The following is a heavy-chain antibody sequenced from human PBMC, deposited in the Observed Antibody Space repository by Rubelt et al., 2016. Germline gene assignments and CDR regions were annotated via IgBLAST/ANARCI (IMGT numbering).Heavy chain of an antibody. V-gene: IGHV4-34*01. CDR1: SGSLSNFY. CDR2: INHSGST. J-gene: IGHJ4*02. CDR3: ARSAWIPHYFDY. Sequence: QVQLQQWGAGLLKPSETLSLTCAVYSGSLSNFYWSWVRQSPGEGLEWIGEINHSGSTNYNPSLKSRVTISVDTSKTRFSLKLCSVTAADTALYYCARSAWIPHYFDYWGQGTLVTVSS. D-gene: IGHD2-2*01.